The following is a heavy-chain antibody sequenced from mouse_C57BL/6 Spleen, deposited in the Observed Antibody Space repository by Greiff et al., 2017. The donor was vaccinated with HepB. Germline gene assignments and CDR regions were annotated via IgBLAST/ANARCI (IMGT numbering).Heavy chain of an antibody. CDR2: ISDGGSYT. V-gene: IGHV5-4*01. CDR3: ARDDYSNSFDY. Sequence: EVQLVESGGGLVKPGGSLKLSCAASGFTFSSYAMSWVRQTPEKRLEWVATISDGGSYTYYPDNVKGRFTISRDNAKNNLYLQMSHLKSEDTAMYYCARDDYSNSFDYWGQGTTLTFSS. D-gene: IGHD2-5*01. J-gene: IGHJ2*01. CDR1: GFTFSSYA.